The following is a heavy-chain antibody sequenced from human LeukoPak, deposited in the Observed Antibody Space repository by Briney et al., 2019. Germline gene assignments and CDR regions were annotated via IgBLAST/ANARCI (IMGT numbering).Heavy chain of an antibody. CDR2: ISSSSSYI. Sequence: GGSLRLSCAASGFTFSSYSMNWVRQAPGKGLEWVSSISSSSSYIHYADSVKGRFTISRDNAKNSLYLQMNSLRAEDTAVYYCARGSYYYDSSGYYAPSYYYGMDVWGQGTTVTVSS. CDR1: GFTFSSYS. CDR3: ARGSYYYDSSGYYAPSYYYGMDV. V-gene: IGHV3-21*01. J-gene: IGHJ6*02. D-gene: IGHD3-22*01.